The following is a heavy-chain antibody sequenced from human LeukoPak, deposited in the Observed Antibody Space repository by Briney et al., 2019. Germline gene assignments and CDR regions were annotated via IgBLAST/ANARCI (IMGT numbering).Heavy chain of an antibody. D-gene: IGHD4-17*01. CDR3: ARDGGGDYRNYYYGMDV. V-gene: IGHV3-30*03. Sequence: GGSLRLSCTGSGFSFTNYAMHWVRQAPGEGLEWVAVISYDESKIYYADSVKGRFTISRDLSTNTLYLQMNSLTTEDTAMYFCARDGGGDYRNYYYGMDVWGQGTTVTVSS. J-gene: IGHJ6*02. CDR2: ISYDESKI. CDR1: GFSFTNYA.